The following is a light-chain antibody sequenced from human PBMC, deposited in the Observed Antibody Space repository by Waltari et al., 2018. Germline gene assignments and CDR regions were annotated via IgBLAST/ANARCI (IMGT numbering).Light chain of an antibody. V-gene: IGKV2-30*01. Sequence: DVGLTQSPLSLPVTLGQPASISCRSLQSLVYTDGISYLNWFHQRPGQAPRRLIYKVSNRDSGVPDRFSGSGSGTDFTLMISSVEADDVGVYFCMQATHWPVTFGQGTRLEIK. J-gene: IGKJ5*01. CDR1: QSLVYTDGISY. CDR2: KVS. CDR3: MQATHWPVT.